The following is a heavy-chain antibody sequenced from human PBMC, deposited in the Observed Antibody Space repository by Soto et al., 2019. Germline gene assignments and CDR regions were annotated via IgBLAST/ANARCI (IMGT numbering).Heavy chain of an antibody. V-gene: IGHV4-31*11. J-gene: IGHJ4*02. Sequence: PSETLSLTCAVSGGSISSGGYYWSWIRQRPGKGLEWIGYIYYSGSTFYNPSLKSRVTISVDMSQNQLSLRLSSVTAADTAVYDCAREDRSDSCFDSWGQGTQVTVSS. CDR1: GGSISSGGYY. CDR2: IYYSGST. CDR3: AREDRSDSCFDS. D-gene: IGHD2-21*02.